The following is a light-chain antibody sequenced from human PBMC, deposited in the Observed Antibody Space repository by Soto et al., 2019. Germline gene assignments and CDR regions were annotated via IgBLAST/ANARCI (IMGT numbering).Light chain of an antibody. V-gene: IGKV3-20*01. J-gene: IGKJ1*01. Sequence: EIVLTQSPGTLSLSPGARATLSCRATQRVRASYLAWYQQKPGQAPRLLIYGASSRATGIPDRFSGSGSATDFTLIISRLEPEDFAVYYCQHYGSSFRTFGQGTKVEIK. CDR3: QHYGSSFRT. CDR1: QRVRASY. CDR2: GAS.